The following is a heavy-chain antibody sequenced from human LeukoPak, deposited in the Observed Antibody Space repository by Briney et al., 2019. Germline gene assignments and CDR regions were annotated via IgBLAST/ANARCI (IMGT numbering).Heavy chain of an antibody. D-gene: IGHD6-13*01. Sequence: ASVKVSCKASEYTYTSYFMHWMRQAPGQGLEWMGWINPNSAGTNYAQKFQGRVTMTRDTSISTVYMELASLRSDDTAVYYCARDGRYSHSWSGFAYWGQGTLVTVSS. CDR3: ARDGRYSHSWSGFAY. CDR1: EYTYTSYF. CDR2: INPNSAGT. J-gene: IGHJ4*02. V-gene: IGHV1-2*02.